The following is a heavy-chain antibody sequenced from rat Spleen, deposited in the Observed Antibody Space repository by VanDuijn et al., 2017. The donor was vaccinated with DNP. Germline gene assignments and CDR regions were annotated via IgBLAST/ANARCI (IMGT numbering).Heavy chain of an antibody. CDR3: ARQGGTTPFDY. J-gene: IGHJ2*01. CDR2: ISPSGGTT. CDR1: GFTFFNYD. D-gene: IGHD1-5*01. V-gene: IGHV5-25*01. Sequence: EVQLVESGGDLVQPGRSLKLSCTASGFTFFNYDMAWVRQAPTRGLEWVASISPSGGTTYYRDSVKGRFTVSRDNARSSLYLQLDTLGSEDTATYYCARQGGTTPFDYWGQGVMVTVSS.